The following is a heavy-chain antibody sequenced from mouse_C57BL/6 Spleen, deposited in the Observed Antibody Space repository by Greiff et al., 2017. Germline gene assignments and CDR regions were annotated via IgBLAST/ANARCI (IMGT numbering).Heavy chain of an antibody. D-gene: IGHD2-1*01. Sequence: EVQLVESGPGLVKPSQSLSLTCSVTGYSITSGYYWNWIRQFPGNKLEWVGYISYDGSNNYNPSLKNRISITRDTSKNQFFLKLNSVTTEDTATYYCAVYGNYYYDMDYWGQGTSVTVST. CDR2: ISYDGSN. CDR3: AVYGNYYYDMDY. V-gene: IGHV3-6*01. J-gene: IGHJ4*01. CDR1: GYSITSGYY.